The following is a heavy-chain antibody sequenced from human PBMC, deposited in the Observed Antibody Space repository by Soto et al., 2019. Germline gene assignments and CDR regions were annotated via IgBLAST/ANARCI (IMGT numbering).Heavy chain of an antibody. CDR1: GGSVSSGSYY. D-gene: IGHD3-22*01. CDR2: IYYSGST. J-gene: IGHJ4*02. V-gene: IGHV4-61*01. Sequence: ETLSLTCTVSGGSVSSGSYYWSWIRQPPGKGLEWIGYIYYSGSTNYNPSLKSRVTISVDTSKNQFSLKLSSVTAADTAVYYCATETNYYDSSGYYSYFDYWGQGTLVTVSS. CDR3: ATETNYYDSSGYYSYFDY.